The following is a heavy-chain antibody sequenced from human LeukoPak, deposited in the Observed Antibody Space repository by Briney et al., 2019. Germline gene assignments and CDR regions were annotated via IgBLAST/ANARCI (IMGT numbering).Heavy chain of an antibody. CDR1: GFTFSSYG. CDR2: ISGSGGST. CDR3: ANLCPAPYCSGGSCSFVY. Sequence: GGTLRLSCAASGFTFSSYGMSWVRQAPGKGLEWVSAISGSGGSTYYADSVKGRFTISRDNSKNTLYLQMNSLRAEDTAVYYCANLCPAPYCSGGSCSFVYWGQGTLVTVSS. J-gene: IGHJ4*02. D-gene: IGHD2-15*01. V-gene: IGHV3-23*01.